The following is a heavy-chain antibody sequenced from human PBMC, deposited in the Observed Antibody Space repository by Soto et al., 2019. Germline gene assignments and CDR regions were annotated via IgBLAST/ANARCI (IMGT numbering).Heavy chain of an antibody. D-gene: IGHD3-10*01. Sequence: PSETLSLTCTVSGGSISSYFWSWIRQPPGKGLEWIGYIYHSESTNYNPSPKSRVTISVDTSKNQFSLKLSSVTAADTAVYYCARGKGVGSGSYYYYYYYGMDVWGQGTTVTVSS. J-gene: IGHJ6*02. CDR3: ARGKGVGSGSYYYYYYYGMDV. CDR2: IYHSEST. V-gene: IGHV4-59*12. CDR1: GGSISSYF.